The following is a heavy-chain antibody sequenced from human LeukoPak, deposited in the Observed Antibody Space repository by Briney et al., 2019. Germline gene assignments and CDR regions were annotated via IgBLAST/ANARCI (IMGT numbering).Heavy chain of an antibody. CDR3: AKRHYDFWSGYQNQMYYFDY. V-gene: IGHV3-23*01. CDR1: GFTFSSFA. D-gene: IGHD3-3*01. CDR2: ISGSGGST. Sequence: PGGSLRLSCAASGFTFSSFAMSWVRQAPGKGLEWVSAISGSGGSTYYAGSVKGRFTISRDNSKNTLYLQMNSLRAEDTAVYYCAKRHYDFWSGYQNQMYYFDYWGQGTLVTVSS. J-gene: IGHJ4*02.